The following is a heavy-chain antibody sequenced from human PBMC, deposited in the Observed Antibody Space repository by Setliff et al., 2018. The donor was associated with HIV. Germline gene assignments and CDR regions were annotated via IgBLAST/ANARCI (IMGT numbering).Heavy chain of an antibody. Sequence: SETLSLTCTVSGGSISRDSFYWGWFRQPPGEGLEWIGSIYYSGTTYYAPSLETRLTISVDTSTNQFSLRLNSVTAADTAVYYCARGGYSDSSGYYHPFDYWGQGTLVTVSS. CDR3: ARGGYSDSSGYYHPFDY. J-gene: IGHJ4*02. V-gene: IGHV4-39*01. CDR1: GGSISRDSFY. CDR2: IYYSGTT. D-gene: IGHD3-22*01.